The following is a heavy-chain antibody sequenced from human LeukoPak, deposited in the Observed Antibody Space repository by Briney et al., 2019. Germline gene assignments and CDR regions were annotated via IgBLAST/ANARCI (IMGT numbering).Heavy chain of an antibody. CDR3: ARGGHVDY. CDR2: IKADGSEK. J-gene: IGHJ4*02. Sequence: PGGSLRLSCVVSGISFSTYWMTWVRQAPGKGLEWVANIKADGSEKYFVDSVKGRFSISRDNAKNSLYLQMNSLRAEDTAVYYCARGGHVDYCGQGTLVTVSS. D-gene: IGHD3-16*01. V-gene: IGHV3-7*01. CDR1: GISFSTYW.